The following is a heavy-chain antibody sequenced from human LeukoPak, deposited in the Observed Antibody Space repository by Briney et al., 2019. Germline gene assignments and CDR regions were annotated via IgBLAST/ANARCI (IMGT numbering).Heavy chain of an antibody. D-gene: IGHD4-23*01. CDR1: GFTFSSYS. CDR2: ISSSSSYM. J-gene: IGHJ4*02. V-gene: IGHV3-21*01. Sequence: GGSLRLSCAASGFTFSSYSMNWVRQAPGKGLEWVSSISSSSSYMYYADSVKGRFTISRDNAKNSLYLQMNSLRAEDTAVYYCARGRPIYGGWGQGTLVTVSS. CDR3: ARGRPIYGG.